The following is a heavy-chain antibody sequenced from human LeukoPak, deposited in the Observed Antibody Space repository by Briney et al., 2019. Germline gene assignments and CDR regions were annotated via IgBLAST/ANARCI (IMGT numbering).Heavy chain of an antibody. V-gene: IGHV3-64*01. D-gene: IGHD1-1*01. CDR1: GFTFSSYA. CDR2: ISSNGGST. J-gene: IGHJ4*02. Sequence: GGSLRLPCAASGFTFSSYAMHWVRQAPGKGLEFVSAISSNGGSTYYANSVKGRFTISRDNSKNTLYLQMGSLRAEDMAVYYCARARGTVVAYYFDYWGQGTLVTVSS. CDR3: ARARGTVVAYYFDY.